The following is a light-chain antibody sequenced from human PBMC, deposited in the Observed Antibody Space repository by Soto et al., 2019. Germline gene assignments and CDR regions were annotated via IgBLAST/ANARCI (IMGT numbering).Light chain of an antibody. CDR1: NIGSKS. Sequence: SYELTQPPSVSVAPGKTARITCGGNNIGSKSVHWYQQKRGQAPVLVIYYDSDRPSGIPERFSGSNSGNTATLTISRVEAEDEADYYSQVWDSSSDHVVFGAGTKLTVL. J-gene: IGLJ2*01. CDR3: QVWDSSSDHVV. V-gene: IGLV3-21*01. CDR2: YDS.